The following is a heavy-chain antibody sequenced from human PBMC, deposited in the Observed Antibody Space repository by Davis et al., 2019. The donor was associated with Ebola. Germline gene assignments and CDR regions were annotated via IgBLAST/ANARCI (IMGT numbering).Heavy chain of an antibody. CDR2: ISWDGRST. V-gene: IGHV3-43D*03. Sequence: GESLKISCAASGFTFGDYAMHWVRQAPGKGLEWVSLISWDGRSTAYADSVRDRFSISRDNSRNFLYLQMNGLRSEDTALYYCTTPGGQDSGYDVFDIWGQGTMVTVSS. CDR1: GFTFGDYA. D-gene: IGHD5-12*01. CDR3: TTPGGQDSGYDVFDI. J-gene: IGHJ3*02.